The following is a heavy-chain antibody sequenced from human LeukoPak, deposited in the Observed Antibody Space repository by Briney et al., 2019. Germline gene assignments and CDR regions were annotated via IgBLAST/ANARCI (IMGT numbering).Heavy chain of an antibody. CDR3: VKAAVAVDY. CDR1: GGSISNYY. V-gene: IGHV4-59*03. CDR2: IYYSGST. J-gene: IGHJ4*02. Sequence: KPSETLSLTCTVSGGSISNYYWNWIRQPPGKGPEWIGYIYYSGSTNYNPSLKSRVTISVDTSKNQFSLKLTSVTAADTAVYYCVKAAVAVDYWGQGTLVTVSS. D-gene: IGHD6-19*01.